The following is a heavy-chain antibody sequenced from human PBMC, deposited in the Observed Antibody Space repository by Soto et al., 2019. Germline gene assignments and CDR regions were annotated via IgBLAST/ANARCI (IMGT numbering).Heavy chain of an antibody. CDR3: ARVEDDFWSGQNWFDP. J-gene: IGHJ5*02. CDR2: INHSGSA. V-gene: IGHV4-34*01. D-gene: IGHD3-3*01. CDR1: GGSFSGYI. Sequence: SETLSLTCDVYGGSFSGYIWTWIRQTPGKGLQWIGQINHSGSANYNPSLKSRVTISVHTSNSQFSLELSSVTAADTAVYYCARVEDDFWSGQNWFDPWGQGTLVTVSS.